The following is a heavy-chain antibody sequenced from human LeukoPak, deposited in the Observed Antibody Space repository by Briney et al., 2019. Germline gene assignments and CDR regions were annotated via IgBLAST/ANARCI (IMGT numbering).Heavy chain of an antibody. Sequence: SETLSLTCAVYGGSFSGYYWSWIRQPPGKGLEWIGEINHSGSTNYNPSLKSRVTISVDTSKNQFSLKLSSVTAADTAVCYCARGTKVVPAYNWFDPWGQGTLVTVSS. D-gene: IGHD2-2*01. CDR1: GGSFSGYY. CDR2: INHSGST. J-gene: IGHJ5*02. CDR3: ARGTKVVPAYNWFDP. V-gene: IGHV4-34*01.